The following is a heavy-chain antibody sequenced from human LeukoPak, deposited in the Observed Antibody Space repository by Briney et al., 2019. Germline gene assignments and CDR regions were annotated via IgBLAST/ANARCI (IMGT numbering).Heavy chain of an antibody. CDR3: ARGRRERGYWFDP. CDR2: MNPNSGNT. J-gene: IGHJ5*02. D-gene: IGHD6-13*01. Sequence: ASVKVSCKASGYTFTSYDINWVRQATGQGPEWIGWMNPNSGNTGYAQKFQGRVTMTRNNSISTGYMELGSLRSEDTAVYYRARGRRERGYWFDPWGQGTLVTVSS. V-gene: IGHV1-8*01. CDR1: GYTFTSYD.